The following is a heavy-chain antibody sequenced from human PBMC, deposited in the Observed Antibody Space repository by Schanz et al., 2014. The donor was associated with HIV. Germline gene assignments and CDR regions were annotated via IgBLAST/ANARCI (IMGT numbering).Heavy chain of an antibody. J-gene: IGHJ4*02. CDR3: ARDLNVGRHFDH. CDR1: GFSFDTFG. D-gene: IGHD1-26*01. CDR2: IGHEGNDI. V-gene: IGHV3-33*08. Sequence: QVQLVESGGGVVQPGRSLRLSCAGSGFSFDTFGIHWVRQAPGKGLEWVAVIGHEGNDIHYVDSVAGRFSISRDNSKNTLYLQLGSLRTEDTAVYYCARDLNVGRHFDHWGQGTLVTVSS.